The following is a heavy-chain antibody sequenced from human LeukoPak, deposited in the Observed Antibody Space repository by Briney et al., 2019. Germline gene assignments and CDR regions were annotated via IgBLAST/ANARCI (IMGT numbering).Heavy chain of an antibody. CDR2: ISSSGST. Sequence: SETLSLTCTVSSGSIISYFWSWVRQPPGRGLEWIGFISSSGSTSYNPSLGSRVTISVDTSKNQFSLRLSSVIAADTAIYYCARHYGSAKFFDYWGQGILVTVSS. CDR1: SGSIISYF. D-gene: IGHD4-17*01. J-gene: IGHJ4*02. V-gene: IGHV4-59*08. CDR3: ARHYGSAKFFDY.